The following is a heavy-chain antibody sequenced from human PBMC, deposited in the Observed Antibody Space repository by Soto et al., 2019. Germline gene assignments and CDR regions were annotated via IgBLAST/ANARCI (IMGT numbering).Heavy chain of an antibody. CDR3: ARDALGSSGWYVNGMDV. CDR1: GGSISSGGYY. Sequence: QVQLQESGPGLVKPSQTLSLTCTVSGGSISSGGYYWSWIRQHPGKGLEWIGYIYYSGSTYYNPSLKSRVTISVDTSKNQFSLKLSSVTAADTAVYYCARDALGSSGWYVNGMDVWGQGTTVTVSS. D-gene: IGHD6-19*01. J-gene: IGHJ6*02. CDR2: IYYSGST. V-gene: IGHV4-31*03.